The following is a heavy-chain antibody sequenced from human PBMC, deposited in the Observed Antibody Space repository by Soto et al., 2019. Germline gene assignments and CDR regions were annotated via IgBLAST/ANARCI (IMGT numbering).Heavy chain of an antibody. CDR1: GFDFSDYY. J-gene: IGHJ4*02. V-gene: IGHV3-11*01. CDR3: ARSWGYSSSFDF. D-gene: IGHD5-18*01. CDR2: ISSRGTSM. Sequence: SLRLSCAASGFDFSDYYMTWIRQSPGQGLEWLSSISSRGTSMSYADSVKGRFTISRDNIENSLFLHMNSLRAEDTAVYYCARSWGYSSSFDFWGQGTLVTVSS.